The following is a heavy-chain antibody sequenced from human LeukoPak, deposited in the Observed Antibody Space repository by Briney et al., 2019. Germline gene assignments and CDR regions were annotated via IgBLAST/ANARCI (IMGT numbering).Heavy chain of an antibody. J-gene: IGHJ6*02. CDR3: ARDRRYYDSSGYYYYYGMDV. V-gene: IGHV4-4*02. CDR1: GGSISSSNW. D-gene: IGHD3-22*01. Sequence: SGTLSLTCAVSGGSISSSNWWSWVRQPPGKGLEWIGEIYHSGSTNYNPSLKSRVTISVDRSKNQFSLKLSSVTAADTAVYYCARDRRYYDSSGYYYYYGMDVWGQGTTVTVSS. CDR2: IYHSGST.